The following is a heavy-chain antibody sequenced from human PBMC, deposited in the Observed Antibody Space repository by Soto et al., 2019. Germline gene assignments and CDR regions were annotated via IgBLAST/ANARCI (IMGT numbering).Heavy chain of an antibody. CDR1: GFTFNNYA. V-gene: IGHV3-23*01. CDR3: AKGRGGSGSLTPRVDF. CDR2: ISGGGDTT. D-gene: IGHD3-10*01. Sequence: EVQLLESGGGLVQPGGSLRLSCAASGFTFNNYAMTWVRQAPGKGLEWVSAISGGGDTTSYADSVKGRFTVSRDGSKNTLYVQMSSLRAEDTALYYCAKGRGGSGSLTPRVDFWGKGTLVTVSS. J-gene: IGHJ4*02.